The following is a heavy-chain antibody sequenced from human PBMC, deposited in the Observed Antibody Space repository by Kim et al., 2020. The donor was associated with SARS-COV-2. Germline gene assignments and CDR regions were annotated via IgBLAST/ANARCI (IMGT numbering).Heavy chain of an antibody. D-gene: IGHD3-3*02. CDR3: ARSPRSYISARD. V-gene: IGHV4-59*01. Sequence: SETLSLTCTVSGGSISSYYWSWIRQPPGKGLEWIGYIYYSGSADYNPSLKSRVTISVDTSRNQFSLRLSSVTAADTAVYYCARSPRSYISARDWGQGTLV. J-gene: IGHJ4*02. CDR2: IYYSGSA. CDR1: GGSISSYY.